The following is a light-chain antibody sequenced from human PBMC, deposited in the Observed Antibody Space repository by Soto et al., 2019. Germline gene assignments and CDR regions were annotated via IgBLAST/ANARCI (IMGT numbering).Light chain of an antibody. J-gene: IGKJ4*01. Sequence: EIVMTQSPATLSVSPGDRATLSCRASQSVRSDLAWYQQKPGQAPRLLIYGASTRATGIPDRFSGGGFGTEFTLTISSLQSEDFAVYYCQQYNNWPSLTFGGGTKVEIK. CDR3: QQYNNWPSLT. V-gene: IGKV3-15*01. CDR1: QSVRSD. CDR2: GAS.